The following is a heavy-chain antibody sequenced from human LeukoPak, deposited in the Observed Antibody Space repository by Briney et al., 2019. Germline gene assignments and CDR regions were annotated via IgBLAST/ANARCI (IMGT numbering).Heavy chain of an antibody. J-gene: IGHJ5*02. Sequence: SETLSLTCTVCGGFISSYYWIWIRQPPGKGLEWIGYIYYSGSTNYNPSLKSRVTISVDTSKNQFSLKLSSVTAADTAVYYCTRGGLVSFDPWGQGTLVTVSS. V-gene: IGHV4-59*01. CDR3: TRGGLVSFDP. CDR1: GGFISSYY. D-gene: IGHD5-12*01. CDR2: IYYSGST.